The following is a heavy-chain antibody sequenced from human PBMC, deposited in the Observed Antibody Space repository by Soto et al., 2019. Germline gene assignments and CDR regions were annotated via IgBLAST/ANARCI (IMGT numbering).Heavy chain of an antibody. D-gene: IGHD2-15*01. J-gene: IGHJ4*02. V-gene: IGHV3-23*01. Sequence: EVQLLESGGGWVQPGGSLRLSCAASGFTFSTYDVSWVRQAPGKGLEWVSGITGSGGSTYYADSVKGRFTISRDNSKNTLDLQMNILRAEDTAVYYCANAGGDCSGGSCYSGLGDSCGQGTLVTVSS. CDR3: ANAGGDCSGGSCYSGLGDS. CDR2: ITGSGGST. CDR1: GFTFSTYD.